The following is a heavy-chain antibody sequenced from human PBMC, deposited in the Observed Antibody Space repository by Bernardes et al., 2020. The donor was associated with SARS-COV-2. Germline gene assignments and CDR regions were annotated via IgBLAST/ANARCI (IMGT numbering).Heavy chain of an antibody. Sequence: GGSLRLSCAASGFTFSSYVMHWVRQAPGQGPVWVSRITSDGTKITYADSVKGRFTVSRDNAKNIVYLQMNSLRAEDTAVYYCARDRDWVIFDIWGQGTTVTVSS. CDR3: ARDRDWVIFDI. CDR1: GFTFSSYV. J-gene: IGHJ6*02. D-gene: IGHD3-16*02. V-gene: IGHV3-74*01. CDR2: ITSDGTKI.